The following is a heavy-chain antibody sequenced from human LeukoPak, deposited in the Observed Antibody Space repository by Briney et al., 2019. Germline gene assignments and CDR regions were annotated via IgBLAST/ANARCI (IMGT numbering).Heavy chain of an antibody. V-gene: IGHV1-69*05. J-gene: IGHJ6*03. D-gene: IGHD3-3*01. CDR1: GGTFSSYA. Sequence: ASVTVSCKASGGTFSSYAISWVRQAPGQGLEWMGGIIPIFGTANYAQKFQGRVTITTDESTSTAYMELSSLRSEDTAVYYCASGPIFGVPRQYYMDVWGKGTTVTVSS. CDR2: IIPIFGTA. CDR3: ASGPIFGVPRQYYMDV.